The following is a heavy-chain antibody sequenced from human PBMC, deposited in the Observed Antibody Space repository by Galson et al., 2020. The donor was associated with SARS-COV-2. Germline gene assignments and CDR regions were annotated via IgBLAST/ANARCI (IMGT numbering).Heavy chain of an antibody. CDR2: INPNSGGT. J-gene: IGHJ5*02. CDR3: ASSEWFGELSTDP. D-gene: IGHD3-10*01. V-gene: IGHV1-2*02. CDR1: GYTFTGYY. Sequence: GESLKISCKASGYTFTGYYMHWVRQAPGQGLEWMGWINPNSGGTNYAQKFQGRVTMTRDTSISTAYMELSRLRSDDTAVYYCASSEWFGELSTDPWGQGTLVTVSS.